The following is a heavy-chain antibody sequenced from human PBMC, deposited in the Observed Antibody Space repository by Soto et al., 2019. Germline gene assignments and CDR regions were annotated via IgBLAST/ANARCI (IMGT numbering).Heavy chain of an antibody. CDR3: ASGPSGGVAIDYLDH. V-gene: IGHV1-69*12. J-gene: IGHJ4*02. D-gene: IGHD5-12*01. Sequence: QVQLVQSGAEVKKPGSSVKVSCKGSGDTFSIYAINWVRQAPGRGLEWMGGIIPMIGTPEYPQKFQGRVTISADESTSTAYMDLRSFRSEDTDIYYCASGPSGGVAIDYLDHWGLGTLVTVAS. CDR2: IIPMIGTP. CDR1: GDTFSIYA.